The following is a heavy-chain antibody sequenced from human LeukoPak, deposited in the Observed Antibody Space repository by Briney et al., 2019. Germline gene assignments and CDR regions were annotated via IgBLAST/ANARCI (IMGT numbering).Heavy chain of an antibody. CDR2: INTYNGNT. J-gene: IGHJ4*02. CDR3: ARNSHGYGSGWQQFNFDY. D-gene: IGHD6-19*01. CDR1: GYTFTSYG. V-gene: IGHV1-18*01. Sequence: ASVKVSCKASGYTFTSYGISWVRQAPGQGLEWMGWINTYNGNTNYVQRLQGRVTMTTDTSTSTAYMELRGLRSDDTAIYYCARNSHGYGSGWQQFNFDYWGQGTLVTVS.